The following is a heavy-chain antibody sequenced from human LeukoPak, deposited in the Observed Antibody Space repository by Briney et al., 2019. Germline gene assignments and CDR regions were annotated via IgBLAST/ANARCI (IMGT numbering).Heavy chain of an antibody. CDR2: ISGSGGST. D-gene: IGHD6-19*01. CDR3: AKDISGEDSSGYD. V-gene: IGHV3-23*01. Sequence: GGSLRLSCAASGFTFSSYAMHWVRQAPGKGLEWVSAISGSGGSTYYADSVKGRFTISRDNSKNTLYLQMNSLRAEDTAVYYCAKDISGEDSSGYDWGQGTLVTVSS. J-gene: IGHJ4*02. CDR1: GFTFSSYA.